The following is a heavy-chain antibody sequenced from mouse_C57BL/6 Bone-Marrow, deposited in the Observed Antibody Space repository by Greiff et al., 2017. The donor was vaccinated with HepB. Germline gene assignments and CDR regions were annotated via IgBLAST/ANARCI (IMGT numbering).Heavy chain of an antibody. CDR3: ASDYYGSSYEYFDV. V-gene: IGHV1-53*01. CDR1: GYTFTSYW. CDR2: INPSNGGT. Sequence: VQLQQPGTELVKPGASVKLSCKASGYTFTSYWMHWVKQRPGQGLEWIGNINPSNGGTNYNEKFKGKATFTADTSSNTAYMQLSSLTTEDSAIYYGASDYYGSSYEYFDVWGTGTTVTVSS. D-gene: IGHD1-1*01. J-gene: IGHJ1*03.